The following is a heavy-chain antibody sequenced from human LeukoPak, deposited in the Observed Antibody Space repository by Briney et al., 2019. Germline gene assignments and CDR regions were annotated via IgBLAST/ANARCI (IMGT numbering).Heavy chain of an antibody. CDR1: GYTFTSYA. D-gene: IGHD2-2*01. Sequence: ASVKVSCKASGYTFTSYAMNWVRQAPGQGLEWMGWISAYNGNTNYAQKLQGRVTMTTDTSTSTAYMELRSLRSDDTAVYYCARAIVVPAAMDPYYFDYWGQGTLVTVSS. V-gene: IGHV1-18*01. CDR3: ARAIVVPAAMDPYYFDY. CDR2: ISAYNGNT. J-gene: IGHJ4*02.